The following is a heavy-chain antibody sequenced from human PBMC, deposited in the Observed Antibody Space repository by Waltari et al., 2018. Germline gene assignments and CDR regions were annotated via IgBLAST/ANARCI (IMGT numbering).Heavy chain of an antibody. CDR3: VKGNEIDY. CDR1: GFNFTLFG. D-gene: IGHD1-1*01. J-gene: IGHJ4*02. V-gene: IGHV3-30*02. CDR2: ISYDGSNE. Sequence: QVHLVESGGGVVQPGGSLGRSCAAPGFNFTLFGMHWVRQAPGKGLEWVSFISYDGSNENYADSVKGRFTMSRDNSKKMLYVQMNNLRAEDSAVYYCVKGNEIDYWGQGTLVTVSS.